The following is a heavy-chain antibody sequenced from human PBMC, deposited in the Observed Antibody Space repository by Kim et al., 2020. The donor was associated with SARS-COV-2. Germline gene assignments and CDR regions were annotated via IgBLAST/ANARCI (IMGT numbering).Heavy chain of an antibody. Sequence: GGSLRLSCAASGFTFSNYGMHWVRQAPGKGLGWVTLISNGGRSKYYADSVEGRFTISRDNSKNTLYLQMNSLRAEDTALYYCAIDPLDYWGQGTLVTVSS. CDR1: GFTFSNYG. CDR2: ISNGGRSK. CDR3: AIDPLDY. V-gene: IGHV3-30*03. J-gene: IGHJ4*02.